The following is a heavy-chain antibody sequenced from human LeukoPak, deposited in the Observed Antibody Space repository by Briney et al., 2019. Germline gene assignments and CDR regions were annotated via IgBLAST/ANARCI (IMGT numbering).Heavy chain of an antibody. V-gene: IGHV3-7*03. D-gene: IGHD3-10*01. CDR2: IKQDGSEK. Sequence: GGSLRLSCAASGFTFSSYWMSWVRQAPGKGLEWVANIKQDGSEKYYVDSVKGRFTISGDNAKNSLYLQMNSQRAEDTAVYYCARDILLWFGEPYNYGMDVWGKGTTVTVSS. CDR3: ARDILLWFGEPYNYGMDV. J-gene: IGHJ6*04. CDR1: GFTFSSYW.